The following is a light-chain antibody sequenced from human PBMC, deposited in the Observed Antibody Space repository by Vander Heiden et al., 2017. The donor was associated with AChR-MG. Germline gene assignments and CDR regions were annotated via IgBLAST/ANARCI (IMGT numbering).Light chain of an antibody. CDR3: QQYKSYPYS. V-gene: IGKV1-5*03. CDR2: KAS. Sequence: DIQMIQSPSTLSASVGDRVTITCRASQSISNWLAWYQQKPGKAPKLLIYKASGLETGVPSRFSGSGSGTEFTLTISSLQPDDSATYYCQQYKSYPYSFGQGTKLEIK. J-gene: IGKJ2*03. CDR1: QSISNW.